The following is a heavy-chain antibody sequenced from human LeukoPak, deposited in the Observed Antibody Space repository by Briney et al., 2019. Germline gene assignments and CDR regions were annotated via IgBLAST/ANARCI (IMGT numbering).Heavy chain of an antibody. CDR3: ARDHFGVVPLGADY. Sequence: ASVKVSCKASGYTFTGYYMHWVRQAPGQGLEWMGWINPNSGGTNYAQKFQGRVTMTRDTSISTAYMELSRLRSDDTAVYYCARDHFGVVPLGADYWGQGTLVTVSS. J-gene: IGHJ4*02. CDR2: INPNSGGT. D-gene: IGHD3-3*01. CDR1: GYTFTGYY. V-gene: IGHV1-2*02.